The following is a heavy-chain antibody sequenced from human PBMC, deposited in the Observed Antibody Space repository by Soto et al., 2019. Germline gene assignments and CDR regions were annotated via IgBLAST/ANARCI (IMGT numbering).Heavy chain of an antibody. CDR1: RYTLTTFW. CDR2: IDPGDTYA. CDR3: ARIYCTTTTCDSWFDP. J-gene: IGHJ5*02. D-gene: IGHD2-2*01. V-gene: IGHV5-10-1*01. Sequence: PXESLKISCTGFRYTLTTFWISWVRQMPGKGLEWMGRIDPGDTYATYSPAFQGHVTISADKATSTAYLQWSSLKASDTAMYFCARIYCTTTTCDSWFDPWGQGTLVTVSS.